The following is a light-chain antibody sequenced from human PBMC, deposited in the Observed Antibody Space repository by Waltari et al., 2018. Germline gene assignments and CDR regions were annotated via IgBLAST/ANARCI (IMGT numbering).Light chain of an antibody. Sequence: DIQMTQSPSNLSASVGDRVTITCRARQSISSWLAWYQQKPWKAPKLLIYKASSFESGVPSRCSGSGSGTEFTLTISSLQPDDFATYYCQQYNSYPLTFGGGTKVEIK. V-gene: IGKV1-5*03. CDR2: KAS. J-gene: IGKJ4*01. CDR3: QQYNSYPLT. CDR1: QSISSW.